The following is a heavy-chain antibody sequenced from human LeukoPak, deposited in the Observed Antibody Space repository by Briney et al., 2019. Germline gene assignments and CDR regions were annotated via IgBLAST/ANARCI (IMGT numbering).Heavy chain of an antibody. CDR2: INPNSGGT. CDR1: GYTFTNYG. Sequence: PVASVKVSCKASGYTFTNYGVTWVRQAPGQGLEWMGWINPNSGGTNYAQKFQGRVTMTRDTSISTAYMELSRLRSDDTAVYYCARVLGRITIFGVVIRTYGMDVWGQGTTVTVSS. J-gene: IGHJ6*02. D-gene: IGHD3-3*01. CDR3: ARVLGRITIFGVVIRTYGMDV. V-gene: IGHV1-2*02.